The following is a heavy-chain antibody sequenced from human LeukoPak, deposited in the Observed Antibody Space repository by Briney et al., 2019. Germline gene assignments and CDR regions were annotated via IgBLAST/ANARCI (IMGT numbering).Heavy chain of an antibody. Sequence: GGSLRLSCAASAFTFSTYSMNWVRQAPGKGLEWVSSISSSSNYKYYADSVKGRFTISRDNAKNSLYLQMNSLRAEDTAVYYCARDFYYYYYMDVWGKGTTVTVSS. V-gene: IGHV3-21*01. CDR2: ISSSSNYK. J-gene: IGHJ6*03. CDR3: ARDFYYYYYMDV. CDR1: AFTFSTYS.